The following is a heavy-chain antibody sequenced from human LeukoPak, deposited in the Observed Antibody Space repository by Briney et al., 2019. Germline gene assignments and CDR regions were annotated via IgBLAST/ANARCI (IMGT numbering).Heavy chain of an antibody. V-gene: IGHV3-7*01. J-gene: IGHJ4*02. CDR3: ARDYDSSGYSHFDY. CDR2: IKQDGSEK. D-gene: IGHD3-22*01. CDR1: GFTFSSYW. Sequence: GGSLRLSCAASGFTFSSYWMSWVRQAPGKGLEWVANIKQDGSEKYYVDSVKGRFTISRDNAKNSLYLQMNSLRAEDTAVYYCARDYDSSGYSHFDYWGQGTLVTVSS.